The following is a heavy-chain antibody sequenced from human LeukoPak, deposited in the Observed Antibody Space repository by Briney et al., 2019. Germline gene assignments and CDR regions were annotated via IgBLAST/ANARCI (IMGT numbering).Heavy chain of an antibody. J-gene: IGHJ4*02. V-gene: IGHV4-4*07. CDR2: IYTSGST. D-gene: IGHD1-7*01. Sequence: SETLSLTCTVSGGSISSYYWSWLRQPAGKGLEWIGRIYTSGSTNYNPSLKSRVTISVDRSKNQFSLKLSSVTAADTAAYYCARSRITGTFFDYWGQGTLVTVSS. CDR1: GGSISSYY. CDR3: ARSRITGTFFDY.